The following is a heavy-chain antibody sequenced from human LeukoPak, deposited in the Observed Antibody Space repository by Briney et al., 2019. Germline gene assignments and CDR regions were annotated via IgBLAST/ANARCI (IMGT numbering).Heavy chain of an antibody. CDR2: ISSSGRTI. CDR1: GFTFSDYY. Sequence: GGSLRLSCAASGFTFSDYYMSWIRQAPGKGLEWLSYISSSGRTIYYADSVKGGFTISRDNAKNSLYLQMNSLRVEDTAVYYCARHYYHGSGHGGYWGQGTLVTVSS. J-gene: IGHJ4*02. V-gene: IGHV3-11*01. D-gene: IGHD3-22*01. CDR3: ARHYYHGSGHGGY.